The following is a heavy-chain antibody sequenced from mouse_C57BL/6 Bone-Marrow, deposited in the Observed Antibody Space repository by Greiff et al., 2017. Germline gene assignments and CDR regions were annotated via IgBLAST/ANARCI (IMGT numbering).Heavy chain of an antibody. J-gene: IGHJ3*01. CDR3: ARHEEEEFSYGYPWFAY. CDR2: FYPGSGSI. CDR1: GYTFTEYT. V-gene: IGHV1-62-2*01. D-gene: IGHD2-2*01. Sequence: QVQLQQSGAELVKPGASVKLSCKASGYTFTEYTIHWVKQRSGQGLEWIGWFYPGSGSIKYNEKFKDKATLTADKSSSTVYMELSRLTSEDSAVYFCARHEEEEFSYGYPWFAYWGQGTLVTVSA.